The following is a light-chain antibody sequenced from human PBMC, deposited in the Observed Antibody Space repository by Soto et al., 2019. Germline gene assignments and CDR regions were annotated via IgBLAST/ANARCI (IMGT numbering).Light chain of an antibody. Sequence: EIVLTQSPATLSLSPGERATLSCRASQTILSNLAWYQQKPGQAPRLLIYGASTRATGIPARFSGSGSGTEFTLTISGLQSEDFAVYYCQQYNNWPITFGQGTRLEIK. CDR3: QQYNNWPIT. CDR2: GAS. V-gene: IGKV3-15*01. J-gene: IGKJ5*01. CDR1: QTILSN.